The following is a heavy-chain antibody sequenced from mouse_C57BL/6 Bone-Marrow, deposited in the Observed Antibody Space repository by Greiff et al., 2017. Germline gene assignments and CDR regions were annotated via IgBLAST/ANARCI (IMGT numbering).Heavy chain of an antibody. CDR2: ISSGGSYT. Sequence: EVLLVESGGDLVKPGGSLKLSCAASGFTFSSYGMSWVRQTPDKRLEWVATISSGGSYTYYPDSVKGRFTISRDNAKNTLYLQMSRLKSEDTAMYYCVSPYYYGSSYFDYWGQGTTLTVSS. D-gene: IGHD1-1*01. CDR3: VSPYYYGSSYFDY. J-gene: IGHJ2*01. V-gene: IGHV5-6*01. CDR1: GFTFSSYG.